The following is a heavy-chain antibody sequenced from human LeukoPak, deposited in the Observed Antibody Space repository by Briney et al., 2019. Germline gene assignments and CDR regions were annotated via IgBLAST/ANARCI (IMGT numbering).Heavy chain of an antibody. Sequence: SVKVSCKASGGTFSSCAISWVRQAPGQGLEWMGGIIPIFGTANYAQKFQGRVTITTDESTSTAYMELSSLRSEDTAVYYCARVRGIVGATLDWFDPWGQGTLVTVSS. CDR1: GGTFSSCA. J-gene: IGHJ5*02. CDR3: ARVRGIVGATLDWFDP. D-gene: IGHD1-26*01. V-gene: IGHV1-69*05. CDR2: IIPIFGTA.